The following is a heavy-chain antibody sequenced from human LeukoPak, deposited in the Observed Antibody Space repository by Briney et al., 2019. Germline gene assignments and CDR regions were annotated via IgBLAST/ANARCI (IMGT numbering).Heavy chain of an antibody. D-gene: IGHD5-18*01. CDR2: IYTSGST. CDR1: GGSISSGSYY. Sequence: SQTLSLTCTGSGGSISSGSYYWSWIRQPAGKALEWIGRIYTSGSTNYNPSLKSRVTISVATSKNQFSLRLSSVTAADTALYYCARDAGYSYGYSFYYFDYWGQGTLVTVSS. J-gene: IGHJ4*02. V-gene: IGHV4-61*02. CDR3: ARDAGYSYGYSFYYFDY.